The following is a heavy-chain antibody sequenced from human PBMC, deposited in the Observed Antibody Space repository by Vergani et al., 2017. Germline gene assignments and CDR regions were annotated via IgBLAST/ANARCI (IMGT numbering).Heavy chain of an antibody. Sequence: QVQLQESGPGLVKPSETLSLTCIVSGGSISSYYWSWIRQLPGKGMEWIGYIYYSGSTKYNPSLKSRVTISVDTSKNQFSLKLRSVTAADTAVYYCAIGSFDYYMDVWGKGTTVTVSS. CDR3: AIGSFDYYMDV. V-gene: IGHV4-59*01. D-gene: IGHD1-26*01. CDR1: GGSISSYY. J-gene: IGHJ6*03. CDR2: IYYSGST.